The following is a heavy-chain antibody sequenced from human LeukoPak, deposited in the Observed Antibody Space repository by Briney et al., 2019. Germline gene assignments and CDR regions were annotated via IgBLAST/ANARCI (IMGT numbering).Heavy chain of an antibody. J-gene: IGHJ6*03. CDR3: AREDRYSSLSRTYYYMDV. V-gene: IGHV6-1*01. Sequence: SQTLSLTCAISGDSVSSNSAAWNWIRQSPSRGLEWLGRTYYRSKWYNEYEVSGESRIIISPDTSKNQFSLHLTFVTPEDTAVYYCAREDRYSSLSRTYYYMDVWGKGTTVTVSS. D-gene: IGHD3-22*01. CDR1: GDSVSSNSAA. CDR2: TYYRSKWYN.